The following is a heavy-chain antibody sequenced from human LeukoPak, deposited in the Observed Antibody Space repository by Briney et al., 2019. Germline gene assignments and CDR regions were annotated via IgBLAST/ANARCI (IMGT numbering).Heavy chain of an antibody. CDR1: GFTFHNYG. CDR2: ISASGGSS. D-gene: IGHD1-20*01. CDR3: AKDRITGTPYYFDY. Sequence: GGSLRLSCVASGFTFHNYGIHLVRQAPGKGLEWVLGISASGGSSYYADSVKGRFTISRDNSKNTLYLQMDSLRAEDTAVYYCAKDRITGTPYYFDYWGQGTLVTVSS. J-gene: IGHJ4*02. V-gene: IGHV3-23*01.